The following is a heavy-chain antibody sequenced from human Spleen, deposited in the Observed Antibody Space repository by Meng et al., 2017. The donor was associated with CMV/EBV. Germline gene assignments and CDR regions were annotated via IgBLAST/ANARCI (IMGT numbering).Heavy chain of an antibody. Sequence: SETLSLTCNVSGDSIRDGSYYWGWVRQPPGKGLEWIGYIYYSGSTNYNPSLKSRVTISVDTSKNQFSLKLSSVTAADTAVYYCVRISPTAVGTAYDYWGQGILVTVSS. CDR1: GDSIRDGSYY. CDR3: VRISPTAVGTAYDY. V-gene: IGHV4-61*01. D-gene: IGHD6-13*01. CDR2: IYYSGST. J-gene: IGHJ4*02.